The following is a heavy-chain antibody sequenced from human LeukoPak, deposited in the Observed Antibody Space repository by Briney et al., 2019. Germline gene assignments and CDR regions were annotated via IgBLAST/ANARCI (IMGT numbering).Heavy chain of an antibody. CDR1: GFNFNTYT. Sequence: GGSLRLSCVASGFNFNTYTMNWVRQAPGKGLEWVAVIWYDGSNKYYADSVKGRFTISRDNSKNTLYLQMNSLRAEDTAVYYCARGLQPDYWGQGTLVTVSS. J-gene: IGHJ4*02. CDR3: ARGLQPDY. V-gene: IGHV3-33*08. CDR2: IWYDGSNK. D-gene: IGHD1-1*01.